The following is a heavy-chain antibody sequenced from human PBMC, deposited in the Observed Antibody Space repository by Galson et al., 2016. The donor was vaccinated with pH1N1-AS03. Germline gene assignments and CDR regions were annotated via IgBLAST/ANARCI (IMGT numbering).Heavy chain of an antibody. CDR2: IMYDGNRE. D-gene: IGHD3-22*01. CDR1: GFTFVRYK. V-gene: IGHV3-30-3*01. CDR3: ARDYYERDSYYYSAAGS. J-gene: IGHJ4*02. Sequence: SLRLSCAASGFTFVRYKLHWVRQAPGKGLEWVAVIMYDGNREYYADSVNGRFTISRDNSKNTLYLQMDSLRPEDTAIYYCARDYYERDSYYYSAAGSWGQGTQVTVSS.